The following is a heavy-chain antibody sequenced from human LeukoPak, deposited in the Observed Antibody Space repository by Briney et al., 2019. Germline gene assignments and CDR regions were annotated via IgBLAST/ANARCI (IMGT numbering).Heavy chain of an antibody. CDR2: INWNGGST. CDR3: ARAHSTVPDY. V-gene: IGHV3-20*04. D-gene: IGHD2-2*01. CDR1: GFTFSSYW. J-gene: IGHJ4*02. Sequence: PGGSLRLSCVASGFTFSSYWATWVRQAPGKGLEWVSGINWNGGSTGYADSVKGRFTISRDNAKNSLYLQMNSLRAEDTALYYCARAHSTVPDYWGQGTLVTVSS.